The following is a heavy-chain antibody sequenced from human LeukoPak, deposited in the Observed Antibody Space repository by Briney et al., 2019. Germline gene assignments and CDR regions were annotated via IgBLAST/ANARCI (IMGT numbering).Heavy chain of an antibody. D-gene: IGHD5-18*01. Sequence: GGSLRLSCAASGFTFSSYDMSWVRQAPGRGLEWVSSIRRSGENTYYGDAVKGRFTISRDNSKNTVYLQMNSLRVEDTAVYYCAQGHSHTAMYFWGQGTLVTVSS. CDR2: IRRSGENT. V-gene: IGHV3-23*01. CDR1: GFTFSSYD. J-gene: IGHJ4*02. CDR3: AQGHSHTAMYF.